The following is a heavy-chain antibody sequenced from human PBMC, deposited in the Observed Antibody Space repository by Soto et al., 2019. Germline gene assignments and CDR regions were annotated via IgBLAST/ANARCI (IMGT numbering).Heavy chain of an antibody. CDR1: GAYISDFS. CDR2: ITVNGNT. CDR3: ARESGENWTYEAH. D-gene: IGHD1-7*01. J-gene: IGHJ1*01. Sequence: QVQQLESGPGLVKPWDTLSLTCTVSGAYISDFSWSWIRQPAGKGLEWIGRITVNGNTQYNPSFRSRVTMSMDTSRNQFSLNLQSATATDTALYYCARESGENWTYEAHWGQGTLVTVSS. V-gene: IGHV4-4*07.